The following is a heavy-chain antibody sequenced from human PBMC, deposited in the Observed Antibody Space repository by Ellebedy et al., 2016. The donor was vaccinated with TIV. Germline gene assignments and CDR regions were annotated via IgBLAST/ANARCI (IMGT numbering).Heavy chain of an antibody. Sequence: GESLKISCKISGYNFSNNWISWVRQKPGKGLEWMGRIHPSDSDTDYRPSFRGHVTMSVDKSISFAFLQWSSLQASDTAMYYCARRRGSLHYYGSGSQPKRWFDPWGQGTLVTVSS. CDR1: GYNFSNNW. CDR2: IHPSDSDT. J-gene: IGHJ5*02. D-gene: IGHD3-10*01. CDR3: ARRRGSLHYYGSGSQPKRWFDP. V-gene: IGHV5-10-1*01.